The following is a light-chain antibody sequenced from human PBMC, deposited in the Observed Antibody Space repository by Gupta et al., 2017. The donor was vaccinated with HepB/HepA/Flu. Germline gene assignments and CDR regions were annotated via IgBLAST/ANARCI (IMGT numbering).Light chain of an antibody. CDR2: GNS. J-gene: IGLJ3*02. Sequence: QSVLTQPPLVSGSPWQRVTISCTGSSSNIGAGYDVHWYQQLPGTAPKLLIYGNSNRPSGVPDRFSGSKSGTSASLAITGLQAEDEADYYCQSYDSSLSGSVFGGGTKLTVL. CDR3: QSYDSSLSGSV. CDR1: SSNIGAGYD. V-gene: IGLV1-40*01.